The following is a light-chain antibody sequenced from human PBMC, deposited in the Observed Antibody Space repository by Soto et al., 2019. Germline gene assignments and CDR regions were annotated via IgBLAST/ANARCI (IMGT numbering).Light chain of an antibody. J-gene: IGLJ2*01. V-gene: IGLV2-14*01. Sequence: QSVLTQPASVAGSPGQSITISCTGTSSDVGGYNYVSWYQQHPGKAPKPMIYDVSNRPSGVSNRCSGSKSGNTASLTISGLQAEDEADYYCSSYTSSRNVVFGGGTKVTVL. CDR3: SSYTSSRNVV. CDR1: SSDVGGYNY. CDR2: DVS.